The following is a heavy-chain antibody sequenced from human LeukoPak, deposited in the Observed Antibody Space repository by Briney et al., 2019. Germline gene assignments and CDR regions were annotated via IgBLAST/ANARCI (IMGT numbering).Heavy chain of an antibody. CDR1: GFTFSSYA. CDR3: AKVGHVSPYYYGMDV. Sequence: PGGSLRLSCAASGFTFSSYAMSWVRQAPGKGLEWVSAISGSGGSTYYADSVKGRFTISRDNSKNTLYLQMNSLRAEDTAVYYCAKVGHVSPYYYGMDVWGQGTTVTVSS. CDR2: ISGSGGST. V-gene: IGHV3-23*01. J-gene: IGHJ6*02.